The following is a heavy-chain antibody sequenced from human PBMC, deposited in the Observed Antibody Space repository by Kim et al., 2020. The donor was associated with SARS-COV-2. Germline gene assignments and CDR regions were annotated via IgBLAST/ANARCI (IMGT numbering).Heavy chain of an antibody. Sequence: KFQGRVTITADESTSTAYMELSSLRSEDTAVYYCARDLGDDYGGNLGFDYWGQGTLVTVSS. CDR3: ARDLGDDYGGNLGFDY. V-gene: IGHV1-69*01. D-gene: IGHD4-17*01. J-gene: IGHJ4*02.